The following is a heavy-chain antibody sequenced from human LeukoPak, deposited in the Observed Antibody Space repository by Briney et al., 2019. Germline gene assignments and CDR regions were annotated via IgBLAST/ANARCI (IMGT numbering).Heavy chain of an antibody. Sequence: ASVKVSCKASGYTFTGYYMHWVRQAPGQGLEWMGWINPNSGGTNYAQKFQGRVTMTRDTSISTAYMELRSLRSDDTAVYYCARGRGYCSSTSCYEVYWGQGTLVTVSS. CDR2: INPNSGGT. V-gene: IGHV1-2*02. CDR3: ARGRGYCSSTSCYEVY. J-gene: IGHJ4*02. D-gene: IGHD2-2*01. CDR1: GYTFTGYY.